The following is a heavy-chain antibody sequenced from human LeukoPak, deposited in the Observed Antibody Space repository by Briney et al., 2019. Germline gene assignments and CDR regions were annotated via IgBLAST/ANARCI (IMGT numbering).Heavy chain of an antibody. J-gene: IGHJ4*02. D-gene: IGHD1-26*01. Sequence: GGSLRLSCAASGFTFINYGMAWVRQAPGKGLEWVSSISGNGGSTYYADSVKGRFTISRDNSQNTLYLQMNSLRVEDTAIYYCAKIYSRIIVWGQGTLVTVSS. CDR2: ISGNGGST. V-gene: IGHV3-23*01. CDR3: AKIYSRIIV. CDR1: GFTFINYG.